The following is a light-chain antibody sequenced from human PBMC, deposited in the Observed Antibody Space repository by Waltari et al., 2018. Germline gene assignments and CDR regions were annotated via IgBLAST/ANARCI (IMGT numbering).Light chain of an antibody. CDR1: SSDGGGYNY. J-gene: IGLJ1*01. CDR2: DVS. V-gene: IGLV2-14*01. CDR3: SSYTSSSTYV. Sequence: QSALTQPASVSGSPGHSVPISCTGTSSDGGGYNYVSWYQQHPGKAPKRMIYDVSKRPSGVSNRFSGSKSGNTASLTISGLQAEDEADYYCSSYTSSSTYVFGTGTKVTVL.